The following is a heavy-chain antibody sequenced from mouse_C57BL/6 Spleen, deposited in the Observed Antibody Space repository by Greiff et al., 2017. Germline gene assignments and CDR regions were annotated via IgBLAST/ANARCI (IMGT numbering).Heavy chain of an antibody. CDR1: GFTFSDYY. Sequence: EVKLVESEGGLVQPGSSMKLSCTASGFTFSDYYMAWVRQVPEKGLEWVANINYDGSSTYYLDSLKSRFIISRDNAKNILYLQMSSLKSEDTATYYCARAPSRNYFDYWGQGTTLTVSS. J-gene: IGHJ2*01. V-gene: IGHV5-16*01. CDR3: ARAPSRNYFDY. CDR2: INYDGSST.